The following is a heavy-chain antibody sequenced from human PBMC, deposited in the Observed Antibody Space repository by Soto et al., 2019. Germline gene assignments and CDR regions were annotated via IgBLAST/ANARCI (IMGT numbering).Heavy chain of an antibody. CDR2: ISSSSSYT. CDR3: ARPMVRGVIPDAFDI. J-gene: IGHJ3*02. CDR1: GFTFSDYY. D-gene: IGHD3-10*01. Sequence: GGSLRLSCAASGFTFSDYYMSWIRQAPGKGLEWVSYISSSSSYTNYADSVKGRFTISRDNAKNSLYLQMNSLRAEDTAVYYCARPMVRGVIPDAFDIWGQGTMVTVSS. V-gene: IGHV3-11*06.